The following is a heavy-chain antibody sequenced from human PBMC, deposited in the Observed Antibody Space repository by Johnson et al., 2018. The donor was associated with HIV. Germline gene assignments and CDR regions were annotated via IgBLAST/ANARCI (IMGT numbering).Heavy chain of an antibody. V-gene: IGHV3-30*04. CDR3: ARGLSPDSFDI. D-gene: IGHD2/OR15-2a*01. J-gene: IGHJ3*02. CDR2: ISYDGTNK. CDR1: GFTFSSYA. Sequence: QVQLVESGGGVVQPGRSLRLSCAASGFTFSSYAMHWVRQAPGKGLEWVAVISYDGTNKYYADSATGRFTIYRDNSRNTLFLQMNSLRVEDTAAYYCARGLSPDSFDICGQGTMVTVSS.